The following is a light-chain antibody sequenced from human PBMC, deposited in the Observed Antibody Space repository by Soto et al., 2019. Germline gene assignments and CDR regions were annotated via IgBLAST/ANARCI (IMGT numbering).Light chain of an antibody. J-gene: IGKJ1*01. V-gene: IGKV3-15*01. Sequence: EIVLTQSPATLSLSPGETATLSCRASQGVSSSLAWYQQKPGQPPRLLIYGASTRATGVPARFSGSGSGTEFTLTISRLQSEDFAVYYCQQYYNWRPRFGQGTKVDI. CDR3: QQYYNWRPR. CDR1: QGVSSS. CDR2: GAS.